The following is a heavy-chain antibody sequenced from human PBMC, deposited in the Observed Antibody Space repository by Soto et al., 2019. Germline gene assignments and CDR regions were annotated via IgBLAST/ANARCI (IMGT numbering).Heavy chain of an antibody. CDR3: ARDSGYYYDSSGYYSPYYYYGMDV. Sequence: PGGSLRLSCAASGFTFSSYSMNWVRQAPGKGLEWVSYISSSSSTIYYADSVKGRFTISRDNAKNSLYLQMNSLRDEDTAVYYCARDSGYYYDSSGYYSPYYYYGMDVWGQGTTVTFSS. J-gene: IGHJ6*02. CDR1: GFTFSSYS. D-gene: IGHD3-22*01. V-gene: IGHV3-48*02. CDR2: ISSSSSTI.